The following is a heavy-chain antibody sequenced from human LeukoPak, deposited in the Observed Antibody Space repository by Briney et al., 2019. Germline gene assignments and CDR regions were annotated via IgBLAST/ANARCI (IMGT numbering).Heavy chain of an antibody. CDR1: GGSISSRCDY. CDR2: IYYSGST. Sequence: SETLSLTCTVSGGSISSRCDYWGWIRQPPGKGPEWIGSIYYSGSTHYNPSLKSRVTISVDTSKNQFSLKLSSVTAADTAVYYCARRPGEYGVNDFDHWGRGTLVSVSS. V-gene: IGHV4-39*01. D-gene: IGHD4/OR15-4a*01. CDR3: ARRPGEYGVNDFDH. J-gene: IGHJ4*02.